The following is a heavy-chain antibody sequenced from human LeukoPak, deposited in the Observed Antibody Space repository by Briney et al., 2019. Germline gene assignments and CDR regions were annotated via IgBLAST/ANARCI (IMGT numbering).Heavy chain of an antibody. D-gene: IGHD6-19*01. CDR3: ARGGQWLVLAKYIQH. CDR2: ISAYNGNT. Sequence: GASVKVSCKASGYTFTNHGISWVRQAPGQGLEWMGWISAYNGNTNYAQKLQGRVTMTTDTSTSTAYMELRSLRSDDTAVYYCARGGQWLVLAKYIQHWGQGTLVTVSS. V-gene: IGHV1-18*01. J-gene: IGHJ1*01. CDR1: GYTFTNHG.